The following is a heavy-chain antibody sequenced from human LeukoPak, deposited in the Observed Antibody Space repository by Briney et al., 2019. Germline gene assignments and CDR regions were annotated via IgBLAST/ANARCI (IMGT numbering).Heavy chain of an antibody. CDR1: GFTFSSYA. D-gene: IGHD1-14*01. CDR3: AKDPNPVY. V-gene: IGHV3-30-3*01. J-gene: IGHJ4*02. CDR2: ISYDGSNK. Sequence: GGSLRLSCAASGFTFSSYAMHWVRQAPGKGLEWVAVISYDGSNKYYADSVKGRFTISRDNSKNTLYLQMNSLRAEDTAVYYCAKDPNPVYWGQGTLVTVSS.